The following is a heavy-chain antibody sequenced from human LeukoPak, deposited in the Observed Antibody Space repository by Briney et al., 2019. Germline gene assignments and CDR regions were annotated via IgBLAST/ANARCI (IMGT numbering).Heavy chain of an antibody. J-gene: IGHJ5*02. CDR2: INHSGST. Sequence: PSETLSLTCAVYGGSFSGYYWNWIRQPPGKGLEWIGEINHSGSTNYNPSLKSRVTISVDTSKNQFSLKLSSVTAADTAVYYCARGFPVVWSDPWGQGTLVNVSS. CDR3: ARGFPVVWSDP. V-gene: IGHV4-34*01. CDR1: GGSFSGYY.